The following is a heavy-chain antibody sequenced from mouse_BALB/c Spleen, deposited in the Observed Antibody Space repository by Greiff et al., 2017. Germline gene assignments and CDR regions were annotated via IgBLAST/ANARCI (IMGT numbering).Heavy chain of an antibody. J-gene: IGHJ2*01. CDR2: ISSGGST. D-gene: IGHD1-2*01. V-gene: IGHV5-6-5*01. Sequence: EGMLVESGGGLVKPGGSLKLSCAASGFTFSSYAMSWVRQTPEKRLEWVASISSGGSTYYPDSVKGRFTISRDNARNILYLQMSSLRSEDTAMYYCARNYGYGFDYWGQGTTLTVSS. CDR3: ARNYGYGFDY. CDR1: GFTFSSYA.